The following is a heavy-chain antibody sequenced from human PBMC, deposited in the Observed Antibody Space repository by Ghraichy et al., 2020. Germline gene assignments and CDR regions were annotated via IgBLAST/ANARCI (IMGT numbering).Heavy chain of an antibody. J-gene: IGHJ4*02. CDR2: ISYDGSNK. Sequence: GGSLRLSCAASGFTFSSYAMHWVRQAPGKGLEWVAVISYDGSNKYYADSVKGRFTIYRDNSKNTLYLQMNSLRAEDTAVYYCARDWVNWGEGYYFDYWGQGTLVTVSS. V-gene: IGHV3-30*04. D-gene: IGHD7-27*01. CDR1: GFTFSSYA. CDR3: ARDWVNWGEGYYFDY.